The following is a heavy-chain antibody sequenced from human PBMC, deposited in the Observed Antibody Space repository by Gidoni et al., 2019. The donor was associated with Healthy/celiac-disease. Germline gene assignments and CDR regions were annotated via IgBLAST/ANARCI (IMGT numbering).Heavy chain of an antibody. Sequence: QVQLVESGGGVVQPGRSLRLSCAASGFTFSSSAMHWVRQAPGKGLEWVAVISYDGSNKYYADSVKGRFTISRDNSKNTLYLQMNSLRAEDTAVYYCARSMVRGATFDYWGQGTLVTVSS. CDR2: ISYDGSNK. CDR1: GFTFSSSA. CDR3: ARSMVRGATFDY. J-gene: IGHJ4*02. V-gene: IGHV3-30-3*01. D-gene: IGHD3-10*01.